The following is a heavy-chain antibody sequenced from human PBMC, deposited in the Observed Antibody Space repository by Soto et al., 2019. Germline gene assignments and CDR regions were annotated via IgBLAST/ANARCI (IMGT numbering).Heavy chain of an antibody. J-gene: IGHJ4*02. Sequence: EVHLVESGGDLVQPGGSLRLSCAASGFTFSNYWMHWVRQVPGKGLVWVSRIRGDGGDINYADSVRGRFTISRDNAKNKLYLQMDSLRAEDTAVYYCARDQVFGSGSLDYWGQGIPVTVSS. V-gene: IGHV3-74*01. CDR3: ARDQVFGSGSLDY. CDR1: GFTFSNYW. CDR2: IRGDGGDI. D-gene: IGHD3-10*01.